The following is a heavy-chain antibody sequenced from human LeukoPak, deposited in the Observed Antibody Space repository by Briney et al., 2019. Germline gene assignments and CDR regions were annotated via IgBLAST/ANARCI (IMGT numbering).Heavy chain of an antibody. CDR2: MNPNSGNT. D-gene: IGHD6-13*01. CDR3: ARVLYSSNYYYYGMDV. V-gene: IGHV1-8*01. J-gene: IGHJ6*02. Sequence: ASVKVSCKASGYTFTSYDINWVRRATGQGLEWMGWMNPNSGNTGYAQRFQGRVTMTRNTSISTAYMELSSLRSEDTAVYYCARVLYSSNYYYYGMDVWGQGTTVTVSS. CDR1: GYTFTSYD.